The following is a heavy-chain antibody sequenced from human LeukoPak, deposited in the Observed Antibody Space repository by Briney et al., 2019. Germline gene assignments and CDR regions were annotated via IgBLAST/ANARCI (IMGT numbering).Heavy chain of an antibody. J-gene: IGHJ4*02. CDR2: IKPDGSEK. CDR3: ASGNPFDY. CDR1: GFTFGISW. V-gene: IGHV3-7*01. Sequence: GGSLRLSCAASGFTFGISWMSWVRQAPGKGLECVGNIKPDGSEKYYVDSVKGRFTISRDNAKNSLYLQMNSLRAEDTAVYFCASGNPFDYWAQGTLVPV. D-gene: IGHD4-23*01.